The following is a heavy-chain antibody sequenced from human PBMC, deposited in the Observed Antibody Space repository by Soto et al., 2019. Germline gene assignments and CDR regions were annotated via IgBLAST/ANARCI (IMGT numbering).Heavy chain of an antibody. CDR1: GYTFASYG. V-gene: IGHV1-18*01. J-gene: IGHJ5*02. D-gene: IGHD3-10*01. CDR3: ARVPPLRTMVPPNWFGP. CDR2: VNPYNGNT. Sequence: QVQLVQSGAEVKKPGASVKVSCKASGYTFASYGLSWVRQAPGQGLEWMGWVNPYNGNTNYAQKLQGRVTMTTDTSTRTAYMEQRSLRSDDTAVYYCARVPPLRTMVPPNWFGPWGQGTLVTVSA.